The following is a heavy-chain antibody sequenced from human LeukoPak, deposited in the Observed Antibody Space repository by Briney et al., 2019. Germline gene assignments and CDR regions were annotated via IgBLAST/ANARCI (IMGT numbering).Heavy chain of an antibody. CDR1: GGTFSSYA. J-gene: IGHJ4*02. CDR2: IIPIFGTA. V-gene: IGHV1-69*13. D-gene: IGHD3-10*01. CDR3: ARDGRSGSDKFDY. Sequence: GASVKVSCKASGGTFSSYAISWVRQAPGQGLEWMGGIIPIFGTANYAQKFQGRVTITADESTSTAYMELSSLRSEDTAVYYCARDGRSGSDKFDYWGQGTLVTVSS.